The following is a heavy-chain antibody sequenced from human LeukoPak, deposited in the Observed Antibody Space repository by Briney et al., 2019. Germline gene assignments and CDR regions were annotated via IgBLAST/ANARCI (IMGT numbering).Heavy chain of an antibody. CDR2: ISGSGGST. J-gene: IGHJ3*01. V-gene: IGHV3-23*01. D-gene: IGHD3-22*01. CDR3: ARDGGATYYYDSSGYEDA. CDR1: GFTFSSYA. Sequence: PGGSLRLSCAASGFTFSSYAMSWVRQAPGKGLEWVSAISGSGGSTYYADSVKGRFTISRDNSKNTLYLQMNSLRAEDTAVYYCARDGGATYYYDSSGYEDAWGQGTMVTVSS.